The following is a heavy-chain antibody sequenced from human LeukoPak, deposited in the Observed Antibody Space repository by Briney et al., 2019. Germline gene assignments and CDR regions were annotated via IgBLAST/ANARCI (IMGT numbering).Heavy chain of an antibody. Sequence: GGSLRLSCAASAFSLNAYNMNWVSQAPGKGLEWVSSISYTGTYIYYADSVKGRFTISRDNAQNSLYLQMNSPRAEDTAIYYCVRDRGTYRPIDYWGQGTLVTVSS. D-gene: IGHD1-26*01. CDR1: AFSLNAYN. CDR3: VRDRGTYRPIDY. V-gene: IGHV3-21*04. CDR2: ISYTGTYI. J-gene: IGHJ4*02.